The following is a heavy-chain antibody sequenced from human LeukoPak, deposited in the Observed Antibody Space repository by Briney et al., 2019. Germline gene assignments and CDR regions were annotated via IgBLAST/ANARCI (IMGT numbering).Heavy chain of an antibody. J-gene: IGHJ6*03. V-gene: IGHV1-69*06. D-gene: IGHD5-24*01. CDR2: IIPIFGTA. CDR1: GGTFSSYA. CDR3: ARDGFGRDGYNYRAGRYYYYYMDV. Sequence: GASVKVSCKASGGTFSSYAISWVRQAPGQGLEWMGGIIPIFGTANYAQKFQGRVTITADKSTSTAYMELSSLRSEDTAVYYCARDGFGRDGYNYRAGRYYYYYMDVWGKGTTVTVSS.